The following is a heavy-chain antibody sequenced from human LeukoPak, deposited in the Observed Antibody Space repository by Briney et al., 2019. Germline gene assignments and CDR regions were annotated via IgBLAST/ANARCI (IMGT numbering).Heavy chain of an antibody. CDR3: ASQKDYGDYYFDY. Sequence: ASVKVSCKASGYTFTNYDINWVRQPTGQGLEWMGWINPNSGNTGYAQKFQGRVTITRNTSITTAYMELSSLRSEDTAVYYCASQKDYGDYYFDYWGQGTLVTVSS. D-gene: IGHD4-17*01. V-gene: IGHV1-8*03. CDR2: INPNSGNT. J-gene: IGHJ4*02. CDR1: GYTFTNYD.